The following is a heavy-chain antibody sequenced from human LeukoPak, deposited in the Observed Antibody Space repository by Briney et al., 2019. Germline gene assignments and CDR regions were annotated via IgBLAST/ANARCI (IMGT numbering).Heavy chain of an antibody. V-gene: IGHV1-8*01. D-gene: IGHD5-18*01. CDR3: ARHAPQLWPRFDY. J-gene: IGHJ4*02. Sequence: ASVKVSCKASGYTFTSYDINWVRQATGQGLEWMGWMNPNSGNTGYAQKFQGRVTMTRNTSISTAYMELSSLRSEDTAVYYCARHAPQLWPRFDYWGQGTLVTVSS. CDR1: GYTFTSYD. CDR2: MNPNSGNT.